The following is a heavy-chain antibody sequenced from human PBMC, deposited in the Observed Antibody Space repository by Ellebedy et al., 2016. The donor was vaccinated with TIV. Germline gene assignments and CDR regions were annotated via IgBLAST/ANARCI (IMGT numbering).Heavy chain of an antibody. J-gene: IGHJ6*02. Sequence: GESLKISXAASGFTFSSHAMSWVRKAPGKGPEWVSSISGSGGSTYYADSVRGRFTISRDNSKNTLYLQMNSLRAEDTAVYYCAKPYGSGSYFWAPYNGMDVWGQGTTVTVSS. CDR3: AKPYGSGSYFWAPYNGMDV. CDR1: GFTFSSHA. CDR2: ISGSGGST. D-gene: IGHD3-10*01. V-gene: IGHV3-23*01.